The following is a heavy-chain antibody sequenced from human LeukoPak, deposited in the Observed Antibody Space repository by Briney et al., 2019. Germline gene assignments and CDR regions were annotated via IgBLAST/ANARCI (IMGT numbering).Heavy chain of an antibody. V-gene: IGHV3-64D*06. D-gene: IGHD6-13*01. J-gene: IGHJ5*02. CDR1: KFTFSNYA. CDR3: VKDWRIEASGIWFDP. Sequence: GGSLRLSCSASKFTFSNYAMHWVRQAPGKGLEYVSGPNKNGGSTFLVDSVKGRFTISRDNSKNTLYLQMSSLRAEDTAVYYCVKDWRIEASGIWFDPWGQGTLVTVSS. CDR2: PNKNGGST.